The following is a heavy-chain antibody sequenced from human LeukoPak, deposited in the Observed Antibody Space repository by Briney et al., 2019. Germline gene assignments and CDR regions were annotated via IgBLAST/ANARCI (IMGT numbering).Heavy chain of an antibody. CDR3: ARCTTMVRGVMVQDYYYMDV. CDR2: IIPIFGTA. CDR1: GGTFSSYA. J-gene: IGHJ6*03. D-gene: IGHD3-10*01. Sequence: ASVKVSCKASGGTFSSYAISWVRQAPGQGLEWMGEIIPIFGTANYAQKFQGRVTITTDESTSTAYMELSSLRSEDTAVYYCARCTTMVRGVMVQDYYYMDVWGKGTTVTVSS. V-gene: IGHV1-69*05.